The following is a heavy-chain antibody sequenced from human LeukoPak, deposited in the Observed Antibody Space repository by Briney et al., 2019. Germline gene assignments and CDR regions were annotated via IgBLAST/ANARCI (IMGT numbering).Heavy chain of an antibody. CDR2: ISGSGGST. CDR3: AKRPPVDTAS. J-gene: IGHJ5*02. D-gene: IGHD5-18*01. CDR1: GGSISSGGYY. V-gene: IGHV3-23*01. Sequence: LSLTCTVSGGSISSGGYYWSWVRQAPGKGLEWVSAISGSGGSTYYADSVKGRFTISRDNSKNTLYLQMNSLRAEDTAVYYCAKRPPVDTASWGQGTLVTVSS.